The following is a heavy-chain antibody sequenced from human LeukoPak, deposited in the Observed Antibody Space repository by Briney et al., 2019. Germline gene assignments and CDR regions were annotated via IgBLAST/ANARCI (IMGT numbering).Heavy chain of an antibody. CDR2: TYSDGNT. CDR3: AKDRRAGSYDY. D-gene: IGHD3-10*01. CDR1: GFTVSSNY. J-gene: IGHJ4*02. V-gene: IGHV3-53*01. Sequence: GGSLRLSCAASGFTVSSNYMSWVRQAPGKGLEWVSATYSDGNTYYADSVKGRFTISRDNSKNTLYLQMNSLRAEDTAVYYCAKDRRAGSYDYWGQGTLVTVSS.